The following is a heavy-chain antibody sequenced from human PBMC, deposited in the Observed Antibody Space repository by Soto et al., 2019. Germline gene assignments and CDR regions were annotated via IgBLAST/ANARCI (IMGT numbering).Heavy chain of an antibody. Sequence: PSATLSLTCSVSGWSFSSYYWTWIRQPPGKWLEWIGENNHSGSTNYTPSPKSRVTISVDTSKNQFSLKLSSVTAADTAVYYCARAPERYDFWSGYPYYYYGMDAWGQGTTVS. D-gene: IGHD3-3*01. V-gene: IGHV4-34*01. CDR1: GWSFSSYY. J-gene: IGHJ6*02. CDR3: ARAPERYDFWSGYPYYYYGMDA. CDR2: NNHSGST.